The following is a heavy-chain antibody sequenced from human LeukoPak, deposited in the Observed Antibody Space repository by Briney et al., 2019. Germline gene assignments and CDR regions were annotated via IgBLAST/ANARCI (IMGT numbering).Heavy chain of an antibody. CDR3: AKDLSPGPD. CDR2: IIGSGLST. J-gene: IGHJ4*02. Sequence: GGSLRLSCAASGFTFSSYSMNWVRQAPGKGRKWVSAIIGSGLSTYYADSVKGRFTIYRDNSKNTLYLQMNSLRAEDTAVYYCAKDLSPGPDWGQGTLVTVSS. V-gene: IGHV3-23*01. CDR1: GFTFSSYS.